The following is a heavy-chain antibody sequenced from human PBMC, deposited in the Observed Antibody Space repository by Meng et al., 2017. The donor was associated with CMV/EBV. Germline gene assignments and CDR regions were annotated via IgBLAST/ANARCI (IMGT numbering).Heavy chain of an antibody. CDR2: INHSGST. J-gene: IGHJ4*02. Sequence: SETLSLTCAVYGGSFSGYYWSWIRQPPGKGLEWIGEINHSGSTNYNPSLKSRVTISVETSKNQFSLKLSSVTAADTAVYYCARGAHCSSTSCYNIWGQGTLVTVSS. CDR3: ARGAHCSSTSCYNI. V-gene: IGHV4-34*01. D-gene: IGHD2-2*01. CDR1: GGSFSGYY.